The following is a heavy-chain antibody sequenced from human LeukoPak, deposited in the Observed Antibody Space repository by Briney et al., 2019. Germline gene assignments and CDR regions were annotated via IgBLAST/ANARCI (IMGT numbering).Heavy chain of an antibody. Sequence: GGSLRLSCAASGFPLSNYWMHWVRQTPGKGLVWVSRINPDGTTTSYADSVKGRFTISRDNAKNSLYLQMNSLRAEDTAVYYCASLLGSGGYWGQGTLVTVSS. CDR3: ASLLGSGGY. V-gene: IGHV3-74*01. D-gene: IGHD3-10*01. CDR2: INPDGTTT. CDR1: GFPLSNYW. J-gene: IGHJ4*02.